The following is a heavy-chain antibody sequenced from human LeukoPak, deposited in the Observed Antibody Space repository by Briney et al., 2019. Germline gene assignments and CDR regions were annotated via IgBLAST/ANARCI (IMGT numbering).Heavy chain of an antibody. CDR1: GFRVSSNH. CDR2: IYTGDAT. V-gene: IGHV3-53*01. D-gene: IGHD3-22*01. Sequence: PGGSLRLSCAVSGFRVSSNHMTWVRQAPGKGLEWVSLIYTGDATYYADSVKGRFTISTDNSKNILYLQMDSLTAEDTALYYCARERDYDTYIDYWGQGTLVTVSS. CDR3: ARERDYDTYIDY. J-gene: IGHJ4*02.